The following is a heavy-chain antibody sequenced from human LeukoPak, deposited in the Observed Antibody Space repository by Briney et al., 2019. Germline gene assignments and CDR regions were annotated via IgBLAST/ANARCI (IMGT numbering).Heavy chain of an antibody. J-gene: IGHJ4*02. CDR1: GFTFDEYG. CDR2: INWNGGNA. Sequence: GGSLRLSCAASGFTFDEYGTNWVRQVPGKGLECVSGINWNGGNAGYADSVKGRFTISRDNAKNSLYLQMDSLTAEDTALYYCARRFLYSSSWFFDLWGQGTLVTVSS. V-gene: IGHV3-20*04. CDR3: ARRFLYSSSWFFDL. D-gene: IGHD6-13*01.